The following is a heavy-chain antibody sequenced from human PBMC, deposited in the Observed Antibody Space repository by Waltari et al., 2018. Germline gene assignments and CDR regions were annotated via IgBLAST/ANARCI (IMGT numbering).Heavy chain of an antibody. Sequence: QLQESGPGLVKPSETVSLTCSVSGDSIMKNNYHWGWIRQPPGKGLEWIGSIYNSGTTYYNPSLKSRVTISLDASRNQFSLRLGSVTAADTAVYYCARASTAIFGVVITGYNIWGQGTVVTVSS. CDR1: GDSIMKNNYH. CDR2: IYNSGTT. J-gene: IGHJ3*01. V-gene: IGHV4-39*07. D-gene: IGHD3-3*01. CDR3: ARASTAIFGVVITGYNI.